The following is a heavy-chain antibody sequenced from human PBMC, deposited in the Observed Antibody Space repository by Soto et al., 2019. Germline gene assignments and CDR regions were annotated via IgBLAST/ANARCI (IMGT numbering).Heavy chain of an antibody. Sequence: PSETLSLTCTVSGGSISSYYWSWIRQPPGKGLEWIGYIYYSGSTYYNPSLKSRVTISVDTSKNQFSLKLSSVTAADTAVYYCASGYGDFDHWGQGTLVTVSS. CDR1: GGSISSYY. CDR3: ASGYGDFDH. CDR2: IYYSGST. V-gene: IGHV4-59*08. J-gene: IGHJ4*02. D-gene: IGHD5-12*01.